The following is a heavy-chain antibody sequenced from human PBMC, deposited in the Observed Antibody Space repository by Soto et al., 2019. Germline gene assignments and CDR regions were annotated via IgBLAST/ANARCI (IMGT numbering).Heavy chain of an antibody. D-gene: IGHD6-19*01. Sequence: ASVKVSCKASGGTFSSYAISWVRQAPGQGLEWMGGIIPIFGTANYAQKFQGRVTITADKSTSTAYMELSSLRSEDTAVYYCARVRGYSSGWFSTYWFDPWGQGTLVTSPQ. V-gene: IGHV1-69*06. CDR3: ARVRGYSSGWFSTYWFDP. CDR2: IIPIFGTA. CDR1: GGTFSSYA. J-gene: IGHJ5*02.